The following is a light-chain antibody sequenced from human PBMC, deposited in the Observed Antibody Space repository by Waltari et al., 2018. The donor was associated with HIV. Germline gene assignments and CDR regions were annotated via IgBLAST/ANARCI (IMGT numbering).Light chain of an antibody. Sequence: SLLTQPPSVSGAPGQSVTISCTGSSSNIGAGYDVHWYQQLPGTAPKLLIYGNSNLPSGVPDRFSGSKSDTSASLAITGLRAEDEADYYCQSYDSSLSGDVVFGGGTSLTVL. J-gene: IGLJ2*01. V-gene: IGLV1-40*01. CDR3: QSYDSSLSGDVV. CDR1: SSNIGAGYD. CDR2: GNS.